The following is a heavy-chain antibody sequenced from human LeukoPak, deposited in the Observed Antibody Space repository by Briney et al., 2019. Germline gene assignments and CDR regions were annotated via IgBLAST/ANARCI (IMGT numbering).Heavy chain of an antibody. CDR1: GGSISSSYY. J-gene: IGHJ4*02. V-gene: IGHV4-39*01. D-gene: IGHD4-17*01. CDR3: ARSDYGDCFDY. Sequence: SETLSLTCTVSGGSISSSYYWGWIRQPPGKGLEWIGSIYYSGSTYYNPSLKSRVTISVDTSRNQFSLKLDSVTAADTAVYYCARSDYGDCFDYWGQGTLVTVSS. CDR2: IYYSGST.